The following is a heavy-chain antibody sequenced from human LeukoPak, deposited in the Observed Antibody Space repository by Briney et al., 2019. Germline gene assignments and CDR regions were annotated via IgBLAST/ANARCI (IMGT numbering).Heavy chain of an antibody. Sequence: GASVKVSCKASGYTFTGYYMHWVRQAPGQGLEWMGWINPNSGGTNYAQKFQGRVTMTRDTSISTAYMELSRLRSDDTAVYYCARDFRRLRFLEWLSSYYYMDVWGKGTTVTVSS. CDR3: ARDFRRLRFLEWLSSYYYMDV. V-gene: IGHV1-2*02. CDR2: INPNSGGT. D-gene: IGHD3-3*01. CDR1: GYTFTGYY. J-gene: IGHJ6*03.